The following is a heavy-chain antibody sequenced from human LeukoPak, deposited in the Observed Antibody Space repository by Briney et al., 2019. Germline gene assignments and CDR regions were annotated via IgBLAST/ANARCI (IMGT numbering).Heavy chain of an antibody. J-gene: IGHJ4*02. V-gene: IGHV4-4*07. D-gene: IGHD5-24*01. Sequence: SETLSLTCTVSGVSMNYYFWNWIRQPAGEGLQWIGRIHSSGTTNYNPSLKSRVTMSIDMSKNQFSLRLTSVTAADTAVYYCARGRVPRDGYNYVLAEFDYWGQGTLVTVSS. CDR3: ARGRVPRDGYNYVLAEFDY. CDR1: GVSMNYYF. CDR2: IHSSGTT.